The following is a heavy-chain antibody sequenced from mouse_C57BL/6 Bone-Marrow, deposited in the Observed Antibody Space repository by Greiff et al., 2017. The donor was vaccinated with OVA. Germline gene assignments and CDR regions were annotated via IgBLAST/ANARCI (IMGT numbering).Heavy chain of an antibody. CDR2: ISGGGGNT. CDR3: ARQGTWFAY. V-gene: IGHV5-9*01. Sequence: EVQLVESGGGLVKPGGSLKLSCAASGFTFSSYTMSWVRQTPEKRLEWVATISGGGGNTYYPDRVKGRFTISRDNAKNTLYLQMSSLRSEDTALYYCARQGTWFAYWGQGTLVTVSA. CDR1: GFTFSSYT. J-gene: IGHJ3*01.